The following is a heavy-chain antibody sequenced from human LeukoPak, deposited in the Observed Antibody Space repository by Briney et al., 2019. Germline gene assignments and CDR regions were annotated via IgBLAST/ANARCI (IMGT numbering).Heavy chain of an antibody. Sequence: SETLSLTCAVYGGSFDTYYWTWIRQPPGKGLEWIGEINHSGSTNYNPSLKSRVTLSIDTSKNQFSLKLSSVTAADTAVYFCARRLLGYCSGGSRHSGYFQHWGQGTLVTVSS. D-gene: IGHD2-15*01. CDR3: ARRLLGYCSGGSRHSGYFQH. CDR2: INHSGST. V-gene: IGHV4-34*01. J-gene: IGHJ1*01. CDR1: GGSFDTYY.